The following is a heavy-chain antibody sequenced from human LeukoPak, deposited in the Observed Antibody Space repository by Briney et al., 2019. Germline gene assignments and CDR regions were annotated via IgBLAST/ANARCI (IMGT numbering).Heavy chain of an antibody. V-gene: IGHV4-59*02. D-gene: IGHD6-19*01. CDR1: GASVITHF. J-gene: IGHJ5*02. Sequence: SETLSLTCTVSGASVITHFWTWIRQPPGKGLEWIGYIYYSGSTNYNPSLKSRVTISVDTSRNQFSLKLHSVTAADTAVYYCARQAGLAWFDPWGQGTLVTVSS. CDR2: IYYSGST. CDR3: ARQAGLAWFDP.